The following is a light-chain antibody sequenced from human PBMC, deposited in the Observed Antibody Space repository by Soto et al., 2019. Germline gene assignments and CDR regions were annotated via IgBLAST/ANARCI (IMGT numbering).Light chain of an antibody. CDR1: SSDVGSYNL. V-gene: IGLV2-23*01. J-gene: IGLJ2*01. CDR2: EGS. CDR3: CSYAGSSTSDVV. Sequence: QSALTQPASVSGSPGQSITISCTGTSSDVGSYNLVSWYQQHPGKAPKLMIYEGSKRPSGVSNRFSGSKSGNTASLTISGLQAEDEADYYSCSYAGSSTSDVVFGGGTKVTVL.